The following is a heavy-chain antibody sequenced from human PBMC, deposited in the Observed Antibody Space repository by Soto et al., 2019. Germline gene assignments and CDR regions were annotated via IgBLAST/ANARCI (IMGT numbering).Heavy chain of an antibody. J-gene: IGHJ4*02. Sequence: QVQLVQSEAEVTKPGASVKVSCKASGYTFTSYDINWVRQATGQGLEWMVWMNANSGNTGYAQKIRGRATMTRNTTITTAYMELNSLRAEDTAVYYCASEKVGANDSWGQGTLVTVSS. CDR3: ASEKVGANDS. V-gene: IGHV1-8*01. CDR1: GYTFTSYD. CDR2: MNANSGNT. D-gene: IGHD1-26*01.